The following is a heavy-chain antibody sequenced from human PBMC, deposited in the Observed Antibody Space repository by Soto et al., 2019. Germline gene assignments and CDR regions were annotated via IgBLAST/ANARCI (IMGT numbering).Heavy chain of an antibody. CDR3: AQRGDCYFAWGNPGY. V-gene: IGHV3-23*01. CDR2: ISGGGTRT. D-gene: IGHD3-10*01. J-gene: IGHJ4*02. Sequence: EAQPLESGGGLVQPGGSLRLSCVASGFTFSSCAMTWVRQAPGKGLERVSGISGGGTRTFYADSVKGRFTISRDNSKNTLYLQMNSVIDEDPAAYYCAQRGDCYFAWGNPGYWGQGTLVTVSS. CDR1: GFTFSSCA.